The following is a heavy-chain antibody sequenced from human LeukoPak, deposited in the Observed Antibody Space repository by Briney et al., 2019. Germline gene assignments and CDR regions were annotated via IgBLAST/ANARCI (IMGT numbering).Heavy chain of an antibody. Sequence: GASVKVSCKASGYTFTGYYMHWVRQAPGQGLEWMGWINPNSGGTNYAQKFQGRVTMTRDTSISTAYMELSRLRSDDTAVYYCASLGGSYSWGTVHTRPIDYWGQGTLVTVSS. CDR2: INPNSGGT. CDR3: ASLGGSYSWGTVHTRPIDY. D-gene: IGHD1-26*01. CDR1: GYTFTGYY. V-gene: IGHV1-2*02. J-gene: IGHJ4*02.